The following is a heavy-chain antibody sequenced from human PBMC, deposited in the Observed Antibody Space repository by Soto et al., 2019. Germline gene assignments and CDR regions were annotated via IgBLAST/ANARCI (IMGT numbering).Heavy chain of an antibody. D-gene: IGHD1-26*01. CDR2: VAGKNENYVT. V-gene: IGHV3-73*02. Sequence: EVPLVESGGGLVQPGGSLKLSCAASGYSFSGTALHWVRQASGKGLEWVARVAGKNENYVTTYAASVQGRFSLSRDDSKNSAYLQMNSLKTEDTAIYYCSEYSGSATSPAALGQGTLVTVSS. J-gene: IGHJ5*02. CDR1: GYSFSGTA. CDR3: SEYSGSATSPAA.